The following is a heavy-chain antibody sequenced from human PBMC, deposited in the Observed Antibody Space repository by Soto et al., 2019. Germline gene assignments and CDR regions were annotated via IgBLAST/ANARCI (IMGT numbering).Heavy chain of an antibody. V-gene: IGHV1-46*01. D-gene: IGHD3-10*01. CDR2: INPSGGST. Sequence: ASVKVSCKASGCTFTSYYMHWVRQAPGQGLEWMGIINPSGGSTSYAQKLQGRVTMTRDTSTSTVYMELSSLRSEDTAVYYCARDPCITMVRGVCFNWYFDLWGRGTLVPVSS. J-gene: IGHJ2*01. CDR3: ARDPCITMVRGVCFNWYFDL. CDR1: GCTFTSYY.